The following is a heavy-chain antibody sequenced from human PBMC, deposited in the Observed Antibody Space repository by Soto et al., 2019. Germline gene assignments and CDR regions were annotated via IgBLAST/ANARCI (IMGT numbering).Heavy chain of an antibody. Sequence: PGGSLRLSCAASGFTFSSYAMNWVRQAPGKGLEWVSVISSSGDSTYYADSVKGRFTISRDNSKNTLYLQMNSLRAEDTAVYYCARTLSDIVATTGIYYFDYWGQGTLVTVSS. V-gene: IGHV3-23*01. CDR2: ISSSGDST. CDR1: GFTFSSYA. D-gene: IGHD5-12*01. CDR3: ARTLSDIVATTGIYYFDY. J-gene: IGHJ4*02.